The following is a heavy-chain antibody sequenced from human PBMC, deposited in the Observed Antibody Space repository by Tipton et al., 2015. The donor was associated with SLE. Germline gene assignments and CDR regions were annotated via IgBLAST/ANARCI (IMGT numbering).Heavy chain of an antibody. Sequence: TLSLTCAVYGASFSIYYWSWIRQPPGKGLEWIGEINHSGSSNYNPSLKSRVTISVDTSKNQFSLRLSSVTAADTAVYYCARDPRGYSNSEDWGRGTLVTVSS. V-gene: IGHV4-34*01. D-gene: IGHD6-6*01. J-gene: IGHJ4*02. CDR1: GASFSIYY. CDR3: ARDPRGYSNSED. CDR2: INHSGSS.